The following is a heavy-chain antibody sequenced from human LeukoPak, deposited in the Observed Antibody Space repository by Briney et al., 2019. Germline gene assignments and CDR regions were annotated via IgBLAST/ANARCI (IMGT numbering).Heavy chain of an antibody. CDR2: ISAYNGNT. CDR3: ARDRRDGYNPFDY. CDR1: GYTLTIYV. Sequence: AAVTDSSMPSGYTLTIYVISWVRQAPGQGLEGMGWISAYNGNTNYAQKLQGRVTMTTDTSTSTAYMELRSLRSDDTAVYYCARDRRDGYNPFDYWGQGTLVTVSS. J-gene: IGHJ4*02. V-gene: IGHV1-18*01. D-gene: IGHD5-24*01.